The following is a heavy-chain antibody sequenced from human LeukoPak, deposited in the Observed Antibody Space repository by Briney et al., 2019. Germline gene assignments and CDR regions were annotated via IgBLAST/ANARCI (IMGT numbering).Heavy chain of an antibody. CDR2: INHSGSI. Sequence: PSETLSLTCAVYGASFSYDYWSWIRQAPGKGLEWIGEINHSGSITYNPSLKSRVTISAETFKSQFSLRLTSVTAADTAVYYCAKGVWAPRFDSWGQGTLVTVSS. CDR1: GASFSYDY. V-gene: IGHV4-34*01. CDR3: AKGVWAPRFDS. J-gene: IGHJ5*01. D-gene: IGHD7-27*01.